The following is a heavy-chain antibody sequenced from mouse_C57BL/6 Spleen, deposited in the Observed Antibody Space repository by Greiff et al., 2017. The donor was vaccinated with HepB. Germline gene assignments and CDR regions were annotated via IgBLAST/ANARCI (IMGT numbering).Heavy chain of an antibody. J-gene: IGHJ1*03. D-gene: IGHD1-1*01. V-gene: IGHV1-9*01. CDR1: GYTFTGYW. CDR2: ILPGSGST. CDR3: ARGGSSYGYWYFDV. Sequence: LMEPGASVKLSCKATGYTFTGYWIEWVKQRPGHGLEWIGEILPGSGSTNYNEKFKGKATFTADTSSNTAYMQLSSLTTEDSAIYYCARGGSSYGYWYFDVWGTGTTVTVSS.